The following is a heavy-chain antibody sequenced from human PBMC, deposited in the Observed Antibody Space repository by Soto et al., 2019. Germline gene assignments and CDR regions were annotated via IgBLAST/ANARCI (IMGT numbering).Heavy chain of an antibody. D-gene: IGHD2-2*01. Sequence: EVQLVESGGGLVQPGGSLRLSCAASGFTVSSNYMSWVRQAPGKGLEWVSLIYSGDTSYYADSVKGRFTISRHISRNTLFLQMNSLRPEDTAVYYWASRSASLCTSVSCPNRVNYWGQGTLVTVSS. J-gene: IGHJ4*02. CDR1: GFTVSSNY. V-gene: IGHV3-53*04. CDR2: IYSGDTS. CDR3: ASRSASLCTSVSCPNRVNY.